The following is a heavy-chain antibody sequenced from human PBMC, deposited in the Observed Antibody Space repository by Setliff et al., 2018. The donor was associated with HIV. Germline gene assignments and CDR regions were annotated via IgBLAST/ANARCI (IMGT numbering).Heavy chain of an antibody. CDR2: MNPNSGNR. V-gene: IGHV1-8*03. J-gene: IGHJ6*02. CDR3: ARGRGRYYGSGSYYPYYFYYGMDV. Sequence: ASVKVSCKTSGYTFTSYDINWVRQATGQGLEWMGWMNPNSGNRGYAQKFQGRVTVSRNTSISTAYMELSGLRSEDTAVYYCARGRGRYYGSGSYYPYYFYYGMDVWGQGTTVTVSS. CDR1: GYTFTSYD. D-gene: IGHD3-10*01.